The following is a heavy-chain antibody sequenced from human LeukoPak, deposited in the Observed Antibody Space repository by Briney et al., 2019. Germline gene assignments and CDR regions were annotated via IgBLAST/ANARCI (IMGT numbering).Heavy chain of an antibody. V-gene: IGHV5-10-1*01. Sequence: GESLRISCQCSGYSFTSYWICWVRQMPGRGLEWMGRIDPADSQTNYSPSFQGHVTISADKSISTVYLQWSTLKASDTAMYYCARQLTSGDCDYWGQGTLATVSS. CDR2: IDPADSQT. D-gene: IGHD1-1*01. J-gene: IGHJ4*02. CDR1: GYSFTSYW. CDR3: ARQLTSGDCDY.